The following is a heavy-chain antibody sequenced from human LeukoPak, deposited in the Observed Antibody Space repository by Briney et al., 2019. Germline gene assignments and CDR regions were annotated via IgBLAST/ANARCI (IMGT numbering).Heavy chain of an antibody. V-gene: IGHV4-59*01. CDR2: IYYSGST. D-gene: IGHD6-19*01. Sequence: PSETLSLTCTVSGGSISGFYWSWIRQPPGKRPEWIGDIYYSGSTNYNPSLKSRVTISVDTSKNQFSLKLSSVTAADTAVYYCARELHSSGWSYWYFDLWGRGTLVTVSS. CDR1: GGSISGFY. J-gene: IGHJ2*01. CDR3: ARELHSSGWSYWYFDL.